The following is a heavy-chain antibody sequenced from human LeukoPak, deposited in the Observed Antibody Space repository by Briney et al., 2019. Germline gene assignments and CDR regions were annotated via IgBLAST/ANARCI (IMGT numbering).Heavy chain of an antibody. CDR2: ITGSGSGT. D-gene: IGHD6-13*01. CDR1: GFTFSSYG. V-gene: IGHV3-23*01. J-gene: IGHJ4*02. Sequence: PGGSLRLSCVASGFTFSSYGMSWVRQAPGKGLEWVSAITGSGSGTYFADSVKGRFTISRDNSKSTLYLQMNSLRAEDTAVYYCAKDSPVATVWGQGTVVTVSS. CDR3: AKDSPVATV.